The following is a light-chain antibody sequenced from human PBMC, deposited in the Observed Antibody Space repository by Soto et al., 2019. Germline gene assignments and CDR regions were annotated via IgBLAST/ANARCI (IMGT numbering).Light chain of an antibody. V-gene: IGKV1-12*01. Sequence: DIQLTQSPSSVSASVGDSVTLTCRASQAISTWLAWYQQRPGKAPQLLIFGASRLQSGVPSRFSGRGSGTDFTLTISSLQPEDFATYYCQQTNSFPYTFGQGAKLDIK. CDR2: GAS. CDR1: QAISTW. CDR3: QQTNSFPYT. J-gene: IGKJ2*01.